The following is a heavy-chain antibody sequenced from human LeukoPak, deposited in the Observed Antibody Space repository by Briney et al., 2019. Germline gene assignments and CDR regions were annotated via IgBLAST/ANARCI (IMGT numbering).Heavy chain of an antibody. CDR1: GFAFNTYW. D-gene: IGHD3-10*01. CDR3: AINYYASGKYYNFFHY. V-gene: IGHV3-74*01. CDR2: INGDGSAR. Sequence: GGSLRLSCAASGFAFNTYWIHWVRQAPGKGLVWVSRINGDGSARSYAESVKGRFTISRDSSENTLFLQMNSLRAEDTAVYYCAINYYASGKYYNFFHYWGRGTLVTVSS. J-gene: IGHJ4*02.